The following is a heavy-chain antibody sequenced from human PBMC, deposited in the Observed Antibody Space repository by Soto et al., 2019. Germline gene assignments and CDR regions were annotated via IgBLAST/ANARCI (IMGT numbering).Heavy chain of an antibody. CDR1: GGCFSGYY. V-gene: IGHV4-34*01. Sequence: NPSETLSLTCAVYGGCFSGYYWSWIRQPPGKGLEWIGEINHSGSTNYNPSLKSRVTISVDTSKNQFSVKLSSVTAADTAVYYCARGLTLRYFDWSPNRYFDYWGQGTLVTVSS. D-gene: IGHD3-9*01. J-gene: IGHJ4*02. CDR3: ARGLTLRYFDWSPNRYFDY. CDR2: INHSGST.